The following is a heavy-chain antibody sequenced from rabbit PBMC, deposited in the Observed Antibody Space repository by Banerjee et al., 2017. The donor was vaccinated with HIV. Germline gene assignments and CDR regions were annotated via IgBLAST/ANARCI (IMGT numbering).Heavy chain of an antibody. Sequence: QSLEESGGGLVKPGASLTLTCKASEFDLNYYYYMCWVRQAPGKGQEWIGYIDPVFGGTSYASWVNGRFTISSHNAQNTLYLQLNSLTAADTATYFCVRETETYADYAGYGYYFDLWGPGTLVTVS. CDR2: IDPVFGGT. V-gene: IGHV1S43*01. D-gene: IGHD6-1*01. J-gene: IGHJ4*01. CDR3: VRETETYADYAGYGYYFDL. CDR1: EFDLNYYYY.